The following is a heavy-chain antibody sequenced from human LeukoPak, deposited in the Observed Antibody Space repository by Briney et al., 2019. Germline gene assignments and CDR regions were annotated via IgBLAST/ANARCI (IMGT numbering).Heavy chain of an antibody. J-gene: IGHJ6*03. CDR1: GFTFTKHW. CDR2: IYEEGSVI. D-gene: IGHD3-16*01. Sequence: GGSLRLFCVASGFTFTKHWMSWVRQAPGKGLEWVANIYEEGSVIHYIHSVKGRLPISRDNAKNSLYLQMNSLRAEDTAVYYCARGGATDYYYYMDVWVKGTRVTVSS. V-gene: IGHV3-7*01. CDR3: ARGGATDYYYYMDV.